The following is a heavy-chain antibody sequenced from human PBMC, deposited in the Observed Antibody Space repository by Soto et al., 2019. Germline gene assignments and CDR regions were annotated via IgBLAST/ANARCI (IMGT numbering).Heavy chain of an antibody. V-gene: IGHV4-59*01. Sequence: SETLSLTCTVSWGSISNFYWSCILQPPGKGLYWIGYIYYSGSTNYNPSLKSRVTISVDTSKKQFSLKLSSVTAADTAVYYCAREEAAAEHSSAYNWFDPWGQGTLLNLSS. CDR1: WGSISNFY. CDR2: IYYSGST. CDR3: AREEAAAEHSSAYNWFDP. J-gene: IGHJ5*02. D-gene: IGHD6-13*01.